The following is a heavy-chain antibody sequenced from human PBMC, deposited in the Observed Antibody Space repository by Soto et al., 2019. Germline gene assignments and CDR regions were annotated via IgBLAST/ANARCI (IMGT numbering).Heavy chain of an antibody. CDR1: GYTFTRYD. CDR2: MNPNSGNT. CDR3: AREAAAGTFDY. D-gene: IGHD6-13*01. J-gene: IGHJ4*02. V-gene: IGHV1-8*01. Sequence: QVQLVQSGAEVKKPGASVKVSCKVSGYTFTRYDINWVRHASGQGLEWMGWMNPNSGNTGYAQKFQGRVTMTRSPSITTAYMELSSLRSDDTAVYYCAREAAAGTFDYWGQGTLVTVSP.